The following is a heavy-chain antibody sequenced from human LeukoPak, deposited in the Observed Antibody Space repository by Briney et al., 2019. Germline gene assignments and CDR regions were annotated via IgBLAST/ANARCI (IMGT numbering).Heavy chain of an antibody. CDR3: LLWSDV. Sequence: GGSLRLSCAASGFTFSNYGIHWVRQAPGKGLEWLPIISYDGSNTYYTDSVKGRFTISRDNSKNTLCLQMNSLRAEDTAAGPVLLWSDVWGKGTAVTVSS. J-gene: IGHJ6*04. D-gene: IGHD3-10*01. V-gene: IGHV3-30*04. CDR2: ISYDGSNT. CDR1: GFTFSNYG.